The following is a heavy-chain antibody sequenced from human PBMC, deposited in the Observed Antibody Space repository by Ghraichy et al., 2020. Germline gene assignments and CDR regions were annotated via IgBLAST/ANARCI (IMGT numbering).Heavy chain of an antibody. Sequence: SETLSLTCTVSGGSISSYYWSWIRQPPGKGLEWIGYIYYSGSTNYNPSLKSRVTISVDTSKNQFSLKLSSVTAADTAVYYCARHVYSWWFDPWGQGTLVTVSS. CDR1: GGSISSYY. J-gene: IGHJ5*02. CDR2: IYYSGST. V-gene: IGHV4-59*08. D-gene: IGHD2-8*01. CDR3: ARHVYSWWFDP.